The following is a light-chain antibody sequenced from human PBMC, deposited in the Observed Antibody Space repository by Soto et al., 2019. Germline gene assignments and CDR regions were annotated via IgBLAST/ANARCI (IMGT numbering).Light chain of an antibody. CDR2: DAS. CDR3: QQRASWPYT. CDR1: HDVSVS. Sequence: EIVLTQSPDTLSLSQGEGATLSCRASHDVSVSLVWYRQRPGQSPRLLIHDASNRATGISARFSGSGSGTDFTLTIGSLEPEESALYYCQQRASWPYTSGQGTKVDIK. J-gene: IGKJ2*01. V-gene: IGKV3-11*01.